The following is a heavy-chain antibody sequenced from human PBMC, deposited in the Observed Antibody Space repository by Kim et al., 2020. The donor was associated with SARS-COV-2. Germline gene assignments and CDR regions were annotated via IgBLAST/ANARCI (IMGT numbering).Heavy chain of an antibody. D-gene: IGHD1-20*01. V-gene: IGHV1-8*01. Sequence: GYAQKFQGRVTMTRNTSISTAYMELSSLRSEDTAVYYCVRLRVLLGAFDIWGQGTMVTVSS. CDR3: VRLRVLLGAFDI. J-gene: IGHJ3*02.